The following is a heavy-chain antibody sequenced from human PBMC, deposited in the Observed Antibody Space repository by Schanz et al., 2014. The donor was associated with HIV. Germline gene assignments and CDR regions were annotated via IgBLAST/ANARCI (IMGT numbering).Heavy chain of an antibody. V-gene: IGHV3-30*03. Sequence: QVQLVESGGGVVQPGRSLRVSCAASGFTFNSYGMHWVRQAPGKGLEWVAVISYDGSRKHFADSVKGRPTISRDNAKNTLDLQMNSLRAEDTAVYYCARGLGAPYYDFRSGYYKGVIYYGMDVWGQGTTVTVS. CDR1: GFTFNSYG. CDR2: ISYDGSRK. D-gene: IGHD3-3*01. CDR3: ARGLGAPYYDFRSGYYKGVIYYGMDV. J-gene: IGHJ6*02.